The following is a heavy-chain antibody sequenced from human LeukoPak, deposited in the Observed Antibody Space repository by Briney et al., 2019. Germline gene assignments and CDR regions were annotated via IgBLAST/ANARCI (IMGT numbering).Heavy chain of an antibody. CDR3: AREWDTSGRYFDS. D-gene: IGHD3-22*01. V-gene: IGHV3-53*01. Sequence: GGSLRLSCVASGLTVSSNYMSWVRRAPGKGLEWVSIIYTGGTTYYADSVKGRFTISRDTSKNTLYLQMNSLRAEDTAVYYCAREWDTSGRYFDSWGQGTLVTVSS. CDR2: IYTGGTT. J-gene: IGHJ4*02. CDR1: GLTVSSNY.